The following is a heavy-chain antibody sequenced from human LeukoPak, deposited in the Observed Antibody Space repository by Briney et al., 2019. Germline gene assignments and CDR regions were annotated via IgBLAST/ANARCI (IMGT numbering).Heavy chain of an antibody. CDR1: GFTFSGSA. J-gene: IGHJ4*02. CDR3: ASSKYFDHHGGFY. CDR2: IRSKANSYAT. V-gene: IGHV3-73*01. D-gene: IGHD3-9*01. Sequence: GGSLRLSCAASGFTFSGSAMHWVRQASGKGLEWVGRIRSKANSYATAYAASVKGRFTISRDDSKNTAYLQMNSLKTEDTAVYYCASSKYFDHHGGFYWGQGTLVTVSS.